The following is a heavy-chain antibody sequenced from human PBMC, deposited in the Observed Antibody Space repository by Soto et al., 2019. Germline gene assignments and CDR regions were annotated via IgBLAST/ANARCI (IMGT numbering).Heavy chain of an antibody. D-gene: IGHD4-17*01. J-gene: IGHJ4*02. Sequence: GGSLRLSCAASGFTFSSYAMHWVRQAPGKGLEWVAVISYDGSNKYYADSVKGRFTISRDNSKNTLYLQMNSLRVEDTAVYYCARALGDYGDCWGKGTLVTVSS. CDR2: ISYDGSNK. CDR1: GFTFSSYA. CDR3: ARALGDYGDC. V-gene: IGHV3-30-3*01.